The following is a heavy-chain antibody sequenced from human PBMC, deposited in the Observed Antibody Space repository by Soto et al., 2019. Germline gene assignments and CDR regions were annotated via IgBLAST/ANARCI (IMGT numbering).Heavy chain of an antibody. CDR1: GFTFSSYA. J-gene: IGHJ4*02. CDR3: AKDRHSGSYFDY. V-gene: IGHV3-23*01. D-gene: IGHD1-26*01. Sequence: GESLKISCAASGFTFSSYAMSWVRQAPGKGLEWVSAISGSGGSTYYADSVKGRFTISRDNSKNTLYLQMNSLRAEDTAVYYCAKDRHSGSYFDYWGQGTLVTVSS. CDR2: ISGSGGST.